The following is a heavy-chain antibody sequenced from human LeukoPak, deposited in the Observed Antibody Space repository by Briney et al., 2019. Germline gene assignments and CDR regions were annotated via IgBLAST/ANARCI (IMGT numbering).Heavy chain of an antibody. Sequence: ASVKVSCKASGYTFTSYYMHWVRQAPGQGLEWMGWINPNSGGTNYAQKFQGWVTMTRDTSISTAYMELSRLRSDDTAVYYCASAAVTTSDAFDIWGQGTMVTVSS. CDR3: ASAAVTTSDAFDI. V-gene: IGHV1-2*04. CDR1: GYTFTSYY. J-gene: IGHJ3*02. D-gene: IGHD6-25*01. CDR2: INPNSGGT.